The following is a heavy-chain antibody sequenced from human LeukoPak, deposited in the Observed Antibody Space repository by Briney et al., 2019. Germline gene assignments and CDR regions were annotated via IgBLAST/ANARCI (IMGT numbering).Heavy chain of an antibody. V-gene: IGHV3-30*18. CDR2: ISYDGSNK. D-gene: IGHD3-22*01. J-gene: IGHJ4*02. Sequence: GRSLRLSCAASGFTFSSYGMHWVRQAPGKGLEWVAVISYDGSNKYYADSVKGRFPISRDNSKNTLYLQMNSLRAEDTAVYYCAKLYYYDSSGQTSDYWGQGTLVTVSS. CDR1: GFTFSSYG. CDR3: AKLYYYDSSGQTSDY.